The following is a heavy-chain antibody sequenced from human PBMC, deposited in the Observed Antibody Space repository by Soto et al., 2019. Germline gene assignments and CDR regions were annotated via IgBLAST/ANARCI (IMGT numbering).Heavy chain of an antibody. CDR3: AREWSTPGDLDY. D-gene: IGHD3-16*01. Sequence: QVQLVESGGGVVQPGRSLRLSCAASGFTFSSHSIQWVRQAPGKGLEWVAVISYDGSIKYYADSVKGRFTISRDNSKNTGYLQMISLRAEDTAVFYCAREWSTPGDLDYWGQGSLVIVSS. CDR1: GFTFSSHS. J-gene: IGHJ4*02. V-gene: IGHV3-30-3*01. CDR2: ISYDGSIK.